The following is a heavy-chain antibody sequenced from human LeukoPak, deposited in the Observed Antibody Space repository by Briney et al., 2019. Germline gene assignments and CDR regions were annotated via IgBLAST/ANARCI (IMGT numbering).Heavy chain of an antibody. CDR1: GYTFSNYG. D-gene: IGHD6-13*01. CDR2: ISAYNNNT. J-gene: IGHJ4*02. V-gene: IGHV1-18*01. CDR3: ARGGTYSSSWYGLDY. Sequence: ASVKVSCKTSGYTFSNYGVSWVRQAPGQGLEWMGWISAYNNNTNYAQKFQGRLTMTTDTSTSTAYMELRSLRSDDTAVYYCARGGTYSSSWYGLDYWGQGTLVTVSS.